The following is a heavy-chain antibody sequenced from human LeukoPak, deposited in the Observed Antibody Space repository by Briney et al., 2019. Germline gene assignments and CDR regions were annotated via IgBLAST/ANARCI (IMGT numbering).Heavy chain of an antibody. J-gene: IGHJ5*02. Sequence: PGGSLRLSCAASGFTFDDYGTSWVRQAPGKGLEWVGHIKSKTGGGTTDYAAPVKGRFTISRDDSKNTLYLQMSSLKTEDTGVYYCTTDGKYSSSGTFWFDPWGQGTLVTVSS. D-gene: IGHD6-13*01. CDR1: GFTFDDYG. CDR2: IKSKTGGGTT. CDR3: TTDGKYSSSGTFWFDP. V-gene: IGHV3-15*01.